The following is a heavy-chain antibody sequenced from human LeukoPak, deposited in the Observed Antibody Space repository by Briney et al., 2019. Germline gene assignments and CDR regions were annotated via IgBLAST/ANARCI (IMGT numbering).Heavy chain of an antibody. CDR1: GYTFTGYY. D-gene: IGHD2-2*01. J-gene: IGHJ3*02. Sequence: ASVRVSCKASGYTFTGYYMHWVRQAPGQGLEWMGWLNPNSGGTNYAQKFQGRVTMTRDTSISTAYMELSRLRSDDTAVYYCARACSSTSCPDAFDIWGQGTMVTVSS. CDR3: ARACSSTSCPDAFDI. V-gene: IGHV1-2*02. CDR2: LNPNSGGT.